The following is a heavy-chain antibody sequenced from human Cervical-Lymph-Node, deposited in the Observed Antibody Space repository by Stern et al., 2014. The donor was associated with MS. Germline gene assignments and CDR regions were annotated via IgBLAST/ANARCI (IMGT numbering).Heavy chain of an antibody. Sequence: VQLVQSGAEVKKPGASVKASCKASGYFFTSYGISWVRQSPGQGLEWIGWLTPDNGDTNYAQNVKGRVTMTTDTSTNTAYMELSSLRSDDTALYYCARDSLIRTFGVEEGMDVWGQGTTVTGSS. V-gene: IGHV1-18*01. CDR2: LTPDNGDT. J-gene: IGHJ6*02. CDR3: ARDSLIRTFGVEEGMDV. D-gene: IGHD3-3*01. CDR1: GYFFTSYG.